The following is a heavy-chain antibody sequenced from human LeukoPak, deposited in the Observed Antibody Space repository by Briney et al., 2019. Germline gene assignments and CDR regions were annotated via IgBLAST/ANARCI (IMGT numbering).Heavy chain of an antibody. V-gene: IGHV3-30*02. CDR3: ARYYNFTS. Sequence: PGGSLRLSCAASGFTFSNYGINWVRQAPGKGLEWVTFIRYDGGKTYYADSVKGRFTISRDNAKNSLYLHMNSLRAEDTAVYYCARYYNFTSWGQGTLVTVSS. J-gene: IGHJ4*02. CDR1: GFTFSNYG. CDR2: IRYDGGKT. D-gene: IGHD3-3*01.